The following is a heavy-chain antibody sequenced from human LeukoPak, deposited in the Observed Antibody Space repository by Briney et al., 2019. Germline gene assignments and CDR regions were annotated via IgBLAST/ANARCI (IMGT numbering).Heavy chain of an antibody. CDR1: GGTFSSYA. J-gene: IGHJ6*04. D-gene: IGHD3-10*01. CDR2: IIPIFGTA. Sequence: GSSVKVSCKASGGTFSSYAISWVLQAPGQGLEWMGGIIPIFGTANYVQKFQGRSTITTDESTSTAYMELSSLRSEDTAVYYCAREAYYYGSGSPAMDVWGKGTTVTVSS. CDR3: AREAYYYGSGSPAMDV. V-gene: IGHV1-69*05.